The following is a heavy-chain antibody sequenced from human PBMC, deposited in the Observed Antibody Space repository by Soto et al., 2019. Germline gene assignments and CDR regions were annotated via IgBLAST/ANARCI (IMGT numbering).Heavy chain of an antibody. V-gene: IGHV3-74*01. CDR3: ARDNWNTV. Sequence: GGSLGLSCAASGFTFSSYGMHWVRQAPGKGLVWVSRIHSDGSSTFYADSVKGRFTISRDNAKKMVYLQMNSLRAEDTAVYYCARDNWNTVWGQGTMVTVSS. D-gene: IGHD1-20*01. CDR1: GFTFSSYG. J-gene: IGHJ3*01. CDR2: IHSDGSST.